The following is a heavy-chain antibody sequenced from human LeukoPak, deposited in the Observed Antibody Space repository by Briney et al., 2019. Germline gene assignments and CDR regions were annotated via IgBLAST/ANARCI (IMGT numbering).Heavy chain of an antibody. J-gene: IGHJ4*02. V-gene: IGHV3-53*01. CDR2: IYSGGST. CDR1: GFTVSSNY. D-gene: IGHD6-13*01. CDR3: ARDANPGYSSSWYQGY. Sequence: PGGSLRLSCAASGFTVSSNYMSWVRQAPGKGLEWVSVIYSGGSTYYADSVKGRFTISRDNSKNTLYLQMNSLRAEDTAVYYCARDANPGYSSSWYQGYWGQGTLVTVSS.